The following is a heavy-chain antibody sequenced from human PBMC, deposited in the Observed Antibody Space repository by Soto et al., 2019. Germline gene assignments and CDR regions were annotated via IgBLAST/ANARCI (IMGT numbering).Heavy chain of an antibody. CDR1: GGSISSYY. CDR2: IYYSGST. CDR3: ARHLRSQARYCSSTSCYEYYYYYYMDV. J-gene: IGHJ6*03. Sequence: SETLSLTCTVSGGSISSYYWSWIRQPPGKGLEWIGYIYYSGSTNYNPSLKSRVTISVDTSKNQFSLKLSSVTAADTAVYYCARHLRSQARYCSSTSCYEYYYYYYMDVWGKGTTVT. D-gene: IGHD2-2*01. V-gene: IGHV4-59*08.